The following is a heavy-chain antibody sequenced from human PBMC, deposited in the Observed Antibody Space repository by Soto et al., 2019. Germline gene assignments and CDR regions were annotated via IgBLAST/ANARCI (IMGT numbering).Heavy chain of an antibody. CDR1: GFTSSNAW. J-gene: IGHJ4*02. CDR2: IKSKTDGGTT. CDR3: TTYRFQGSGWEGFDY. D-gene: IGHD6-19*01. Sequence: PGGSLRLSCAASGFTSSNAWMSWVRQAPGKGLEWVGRIKSKTDGGTTDYAAPVKGRFTISRDDSKNTLYLQMNSLKTEDTAVYYCTTYRFQGSGWEGFDYWGQGTLVTVSS. V-gene: IGHV3-15*01.